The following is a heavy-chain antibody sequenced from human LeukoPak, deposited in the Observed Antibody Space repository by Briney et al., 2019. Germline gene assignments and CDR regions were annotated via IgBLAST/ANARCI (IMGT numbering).Heavy chain of an antibody. CDR1: GISLTTDGWA. CDR2: IYWNDEK. CDR3: AHDKDHRMDA. Sequence: SGPTLVNPTQTLTLTCTCSGISLTTDGWAVAWLRQPPGKALELLALIYWNDEKRYTPSLKNRLTITKDTSKNQVVLTMTNMDPVDAAIYFCAHDKDHRMDAWGPGTTVTVSS. V-gene: IGHV2-5*01. J-gene: IGHJ6*02. D-gene: IGHD2-15*01.